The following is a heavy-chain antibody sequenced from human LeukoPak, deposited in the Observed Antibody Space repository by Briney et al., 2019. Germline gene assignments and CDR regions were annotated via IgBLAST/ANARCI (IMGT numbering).Heavy chain of an antibody. CDR1: GGSFSGYY. CDR2: INHSGST. J-gene: IGHJ4*02. Sequence: PSETLSLTCAVYGGSFSGYYWSWIRQPPGKGLEWIGEINHSGSTNYNPSLKSRVTISVDTSKNQFSLKLSSVTAADTAVYYCARGLHYYGSGSYYRNRYYFDYWGQGILVTVSS. D-gene: IGHD3-10*01. CDR3: ARGLHYYGSGSYYRNRYYFDY. V-gene: IGHV4-34*01.